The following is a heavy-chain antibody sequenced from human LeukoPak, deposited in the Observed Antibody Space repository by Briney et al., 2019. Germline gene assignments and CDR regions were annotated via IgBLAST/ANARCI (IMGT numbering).Heavy chain of an antibody. CDR2: ISYDGSNK. V-gene: IGHV3-30*03. CDR1: GFTFSSHG. CDR3: ARADY. Sequence: PGRSLRLSCAASGFTFSSHGRYWVRQAPGRGLEWVAVISYDGSNKKYVDSVKGRFTISRDNYKNTLYLQMNSLRAEDTAVYYCARADYWGQGTLVTVSS. J-gene: IGHJ4*02.